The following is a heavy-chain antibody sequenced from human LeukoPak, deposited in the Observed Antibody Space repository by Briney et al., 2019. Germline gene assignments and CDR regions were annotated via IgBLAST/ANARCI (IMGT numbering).Heavy chain of an antibody. CDR1: GFTFNTYT. J-gene: IGHJ4*02. Sequence: GGSLRLSCVASGFTFNTYTMNWVRQAPGKGLAWVVLISSDGSNEYYADSVKGRFSISRDNSKNTLYLQMNSLRAEDTAVYYCARIGYSSSWSGDYWGQGTLVTVSS. CDR2: ISSDGSNE. CDR3: ARIGYSSSWSGDY. V-gene: IGHV3-30-3*01. D-gene: IGHD6-13*01.